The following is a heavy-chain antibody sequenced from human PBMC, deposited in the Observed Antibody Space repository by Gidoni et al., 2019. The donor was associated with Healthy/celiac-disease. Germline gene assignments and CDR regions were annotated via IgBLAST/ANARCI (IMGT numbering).Heavy chain of an antibody. CDR1: GFTFSSSA. V-gene: IGHV3-23*01. Sequence: EVQLLESGGCLVQPGGSLRLSCAASGFTFSSSAMSWVRQAPGKGLEWVSAISGSGGSTYYADSVKGRFTISRDNSKNTLYLQMNSLRAEDTAVYYCAKAVSSGGATTLTPNWYFDLWGRGTLVTVSS. D-gene: IGHD1-26*01. CDR3: AKAVSSGGATTLTPNWYFDL. CDR2: ISGSGGST. J-gene: IGHJ2*01.